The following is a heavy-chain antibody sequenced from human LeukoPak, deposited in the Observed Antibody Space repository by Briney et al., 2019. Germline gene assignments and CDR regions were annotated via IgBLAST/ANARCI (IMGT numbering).Heavy chain of an antibody. CDR2: INHSGST. D-gene: IGHD3-3*01. CDR1: GGSFSGYY. CDR3: ARGLPLYYDFWSGYYTYFDY. V-gene: IGHV4-34*01. Sequence: PSETLSLTCAVYGGSFSGYYWSWIRQPPGKGLERIGEINHSGSTNYNPSLKSRVTISVDTSKNQFSLKLSSMTAADTAVYYCARGLPLYYDFWSGYYTYFDYWGQGTLVTVSS. J-gene: IGHJ4*02.